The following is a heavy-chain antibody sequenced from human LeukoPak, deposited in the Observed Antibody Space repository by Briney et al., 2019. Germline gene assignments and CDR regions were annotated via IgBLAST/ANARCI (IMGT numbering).Heavy chain of an antibody. CDR1: GYTFTSYD. V-gene: IGHV1-8*01. CDR3: ARENTMVRGVRSANWFDP. D-gene: IGHD3-10*01. CDR2: MNPNSGNT. Sequence: EASVKVSCKASGYTFTSYDINWVRQATGQGLGWMRWMNPNSGNTGYAQKFQGRVTMTRNTSISTAYMELSSLRSEDTAVYYCARENTMVRGVRSANWFDPWGQGTLVTVSS. J-gene: IGHJ5*02.